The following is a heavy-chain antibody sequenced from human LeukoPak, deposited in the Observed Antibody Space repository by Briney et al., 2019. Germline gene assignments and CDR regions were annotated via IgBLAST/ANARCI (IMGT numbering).Heavy chain of an antibody. V-gene: IGHV3-23*01. CDR2: ISSSGGSG. D-gene: IGHD3-22*01. J-gene: IGHJ6*02. CDR1: GFTSSSYA. Sequence: PGGSLRLSCAASGFTSSSYAMSWVRQPPGKGLEWVSVISSSGGSGNYTDSVKGRFTISRDNAKNTLYLQMDSLRAEDTAVYYCAKFPLDLSGFSHDDYYYGMDVWGQGTTVTVSS. CDR3: AKFPLDLSGFSHDDYYYGMDV.